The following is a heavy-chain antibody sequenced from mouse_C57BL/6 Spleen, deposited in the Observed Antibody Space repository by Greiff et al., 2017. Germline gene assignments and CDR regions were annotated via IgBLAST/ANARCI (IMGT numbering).Heavy chain of an antibody. CDR3: ARDLTAVVGYFDV. D-gene: IGHD1-1*01. V-gene: IGHV5-16*01. CDR1: GFTFSDYY. CDR2: INYDGSSP. Sequence: DVQLVESEGGLVQPGSSMKLSCTASGFTFSDYYMAWVRQVPEKGLEWVANINYDGSSPYYLDSLKSRFSISSDNAKNILYLQMSSLKSEDTATYYCARDLTAVVGYFDVWGTGTTVTVSS. J-gene: IGHJ1*03.